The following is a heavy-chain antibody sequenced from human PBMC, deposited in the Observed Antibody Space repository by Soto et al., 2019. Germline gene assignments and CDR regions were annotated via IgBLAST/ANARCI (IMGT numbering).Heavy chain of an antibody. CDR2: TNYGSRWYY. CDR3: ARVRVLYGDRDRFNYYDGMDV. J-gene: IGHJ6*02. Sequence: SQTLSLTCAISGDSVSSNSTTWNWIRQSPSRGLEWLGRTNYGSRWYYDYVVSRITINPDTSKNQFSLQLNSVTPDDTAVYHCARVRVLYGDRDRFNYYDGMDVWGQGTRITFAS. D-gene: IGHD4-17*01. CDR1: GDSVSSNSTT. V-gene: IGHV6-1*01.